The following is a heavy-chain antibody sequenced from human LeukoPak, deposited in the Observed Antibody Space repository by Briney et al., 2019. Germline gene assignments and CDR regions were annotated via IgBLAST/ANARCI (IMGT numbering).Heavy chain of an antibody. V-gene: IGHV1-2*02. CDR3: ARFWGIYYGSGSYEADY. CDR1: GYTFTGYY. Sequence: ASVKVSCKASGYTFTGYYMHWVRQAPGQGLEWMGWINPNSGGTNYAQKFQGRVTMTRDTSISTAYMELSRLRSDDAAVYYCARFWGIYYGSGSYEADYWGQGTLVTVSS. D-gene: IGHD3-10*01. CDR2: INPNSGGT. J-gene: IGHJ4*02.